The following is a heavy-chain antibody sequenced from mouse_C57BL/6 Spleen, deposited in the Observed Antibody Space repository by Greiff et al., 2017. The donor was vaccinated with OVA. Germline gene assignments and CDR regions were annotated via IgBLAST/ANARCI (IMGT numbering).Heavy chain of an antibody. CDR2: IHPSDSDT. D-gene: IGHD3-2*02. Sequence: QVQLKQPGAELVKPGASVKVSCKASGYTFTSYWMHWVKQRPGQGLEWIGRIHPSDSDTNYNQKFKGKATVTVDKSSSTAYMQLSSLTSEDSAVYYCAIGSSGYWFAYWGQGTLVTVSA. V-gene: IGHV1-74*01. CDR1: GYTFTSYW. CDR3: AIGSSGYWFAY. J-gene: IGHJ3*01.